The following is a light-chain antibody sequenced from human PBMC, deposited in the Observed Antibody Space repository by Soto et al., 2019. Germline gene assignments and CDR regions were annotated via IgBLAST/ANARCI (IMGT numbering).Light chain of an antibody. CDR1: QSVSSNY. V-gene: IGKV3-20*01. CDR3: QQYGSSGT. CDR2: GAS. J-gene: IGKJ1*01. Sequence: EIELTQSPGNLSLSPGARATLSCRASQSVSSNYLAWYQQKPGQAPRLLIYGASTRATGIPDRFSGGGSGTGFTLTISRLEPEYFAVYYCQQYGSSGTFGQGTKVDIK.